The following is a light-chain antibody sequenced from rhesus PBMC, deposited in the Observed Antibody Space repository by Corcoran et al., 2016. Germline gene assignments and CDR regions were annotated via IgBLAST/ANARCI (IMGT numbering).Light chain of an antibody. CDR2: QVS. Sequence: VVMTQSPLSLPITPGQPASISCRSSQSLVHSNGNIYLSWYQQKPGQPPRRLIYQVSDRDSGVPDRCSGSGGGTDCTLKISRVEAEDVGVYYCGQGTNVPLTFGGGTKVEIK. V-gene: IGKV2-65*01. CDR1: QSLVHSNGNIY. J-gene: IGKJ4*01. CDR3: GQGTNVPLT.